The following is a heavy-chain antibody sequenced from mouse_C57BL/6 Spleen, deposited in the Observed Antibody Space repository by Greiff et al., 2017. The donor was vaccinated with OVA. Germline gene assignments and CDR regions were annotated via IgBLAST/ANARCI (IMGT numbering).Heavy chain of an antibody. CDR3: AEDSSGYDYFDY. CDR2: IDPEDGET. V-gene: IGHV14-2*01. CDR1: GFNIKDYY. D-gene: IGHD3-2*02. J-gene: IGHJ2*01. Sequence: EVKLEESGAELVKPGASVKLSCTASGFNIKDYYMHWVKQRTEQGLEWIGRIDPEDGETKYAPKFQGKATITADTSSNTAYLQLSSLTSEDTAVYYCAEDSSGYDYFDYWGQGTTLTVSS.